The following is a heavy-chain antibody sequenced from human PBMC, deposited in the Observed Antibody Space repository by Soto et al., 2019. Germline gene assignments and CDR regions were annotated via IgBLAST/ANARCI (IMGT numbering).Heavy chain of an antibody. V-gene: IGHV1-24*01. J-gene: IGHJ4*02. CDR2: FDPEDGET. CDR1: GYTLTELS. Sequence: ASVKVSCKVSGYTLTELSMHWVRQAPGKGLEWMGGFDPEDGETIYAQKFQGRVTMTEDTSTDTAYMELSSLRSEDTAVYYCATGLWGGYDYFPPALSYWGQGTLVTVSS. CDR3: ATGLWGGYDYFPPALSY. D-gene: IGHD5-12*01.